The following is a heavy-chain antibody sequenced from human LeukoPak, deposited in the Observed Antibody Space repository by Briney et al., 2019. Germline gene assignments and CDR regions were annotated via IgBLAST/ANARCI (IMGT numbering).Heavy chain of an antibody. J-gene: IGHJ4*02. Sequence: ASAKVSCKASGYTFTNYHINWVRQASGQGLEWMTWINPDTGDKGYAQKFQDRVTITTDTSISTAYMELSSLSSEDTAVYFCARTTSMTASGYDYWGQGNLVTVSS. D-gene: IGHD2-21*02. CDR1: GYTFTNYH. V-gene: IGHV1-8*03. CDR3: ARTTSMTASGYDY. CDR2: INPDTGDK.